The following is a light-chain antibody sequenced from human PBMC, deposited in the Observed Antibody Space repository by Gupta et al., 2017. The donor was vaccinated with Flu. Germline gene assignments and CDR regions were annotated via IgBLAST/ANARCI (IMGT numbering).Light chain of an antibody. Sequence: ISCTGTTSDIGSYNSVSWYQQAPGTAPKLMIYEVSNRPSGAPDRFSGSKSGNTASLTISGLQAEDEANYYCSLYTGTSTFYVFGPGTKVTV. V-gene: IGLV2-18*01. CDR3: SLYTGTSTFYV. J-gene: IGLJ1*01. CDR1: TSDIGSYNS. CDR2: EVS.